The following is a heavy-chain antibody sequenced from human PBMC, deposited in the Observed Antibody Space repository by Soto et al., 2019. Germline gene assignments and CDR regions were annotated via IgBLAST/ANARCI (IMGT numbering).Heavy chain of an antibody. J-gene: IGHJ4*02. D-gene: IGHD6-19*01. CDR3: ARTPQQWLVRGGLDY. CDR2: ISYDGSNK. V-gene: IGHV3-30-3*01. Sequence: QVQLVESGGGVVQPGRSLRLSCAASGFTFSSYAMHWVRQAPGKGLEWVAVISYDGSNKYYADSVKGRFTISRDNSKNMLYLQMNSLRAEDTAVYYCARTPQQWLVRGGLDYWGQGTLVTVSS. CDR1: GFTFSSYA.